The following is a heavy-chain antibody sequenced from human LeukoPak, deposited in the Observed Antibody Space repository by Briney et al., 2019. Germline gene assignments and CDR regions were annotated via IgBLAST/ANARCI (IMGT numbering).Heavy chain of an antibody. CDR2: IYYSGST. CDR3: ATSLDSTGYYYEGGAFDM. D-gene: IGHD3-22*01. Sequence: PSETLSLTCTVSGGSISTTTYYWGWIRQPPGTGLEWIGSIYYSGSTYYNPSLKSRATISVDTSKNQFSLKLSSVTAADTAVYYCATSLDSTGYYYEGGAFDMWGQGTMVTVSS. CDR1: GGSISTTTYY. V-gene: IGHV4-39*07. J-gene: IGHJ3*02.